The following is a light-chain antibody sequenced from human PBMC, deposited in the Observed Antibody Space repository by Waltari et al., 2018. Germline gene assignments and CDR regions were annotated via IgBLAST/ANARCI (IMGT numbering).Light chain of an antibody. V-gene: IGLV2-14*03. CDR3: ISYTPGSTRYV. J-gene: IGLJ1*01. CDR2: DVN. Sequence: QSALTQPASVSGSPGQSITISCTGTSSDIGAYNFVSWYHKHPGKDPKVMIYDVNNRHSGVSSRCSGPKSGNTASLTISGLQAEDDADYYCISYTPGSTRYVFGRGTKVTVL. CDR1: SSDIGAYNF.